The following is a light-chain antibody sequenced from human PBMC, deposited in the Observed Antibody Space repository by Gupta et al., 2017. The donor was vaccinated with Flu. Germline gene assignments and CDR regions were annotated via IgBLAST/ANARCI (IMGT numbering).Light chain of an antibody. CDR1: HGIDRY. Sequence: ENTVTITCRTKHGIDRYLNWYQQKPGKAPKLLIYAASIMESGVPSRVSGSGSGTDFTLTISSLEPEDFAAYYCQQCDSSPWTFGRGTKVEIK. J-gene: IGKJ1*01. CDR3: QQCDSSPWT. CDR2: AAS. V-gene: IGKV1-39*01.